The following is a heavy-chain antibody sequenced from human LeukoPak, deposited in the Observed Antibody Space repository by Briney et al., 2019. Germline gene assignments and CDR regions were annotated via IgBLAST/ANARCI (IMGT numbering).Heavy chain of an antibody. V-gene: IGHV1-69*10. D-gene: IGHD2-15*01. CDR2: IIQILGIA. CDR3: ARDPSYCSGGSCYSDY. CDR1: GGTFSSYT. J-gene: IGHJ4*02. Sequence: SVKVSCKASGGTFSSYTSSEVRQAPGQGGEWMGRIIQILGIANYGQKFQGRVTIPDDKSTRTDYMELSSLRSEDTAVYYCARDPSYCSGGSCYSDYWGQGTLVTVSS.